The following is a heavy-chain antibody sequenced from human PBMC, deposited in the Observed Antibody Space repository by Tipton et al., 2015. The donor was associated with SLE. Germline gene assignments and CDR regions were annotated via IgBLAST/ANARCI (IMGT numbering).Heavy chain of an antibody. V-gene: IGHV4-59*11. D-gene: IGHD3-10*01. CDR1: GGSISSHY. Sequence: TLSLTCTVSGGSISSHYWSWIRQPPGKGLEWIGSIYYSGSTYYNPSLKSRVTISVDTSKNQFSLKLSSVTAADTAVYYCARGYPYYYGSGSYADYWGQGTLVTVSS. CDR3: ARGYPYYYGSGSYADY. J-gene: IGHJ4*02. CDR2: IYYSGST.